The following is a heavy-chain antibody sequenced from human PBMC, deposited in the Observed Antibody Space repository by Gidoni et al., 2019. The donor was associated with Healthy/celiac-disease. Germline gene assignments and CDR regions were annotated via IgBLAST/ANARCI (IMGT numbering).Heavy chain of an antibody. CDR1: GFTFSSYS. V-gene: IGHV3-21*01. Sequence: EVQLVESGGGLVKPGGSLRLSCAASGFTFSSYSMNWVRQAPGKGLEWVSSISSSSSYIYYADSVKGRFTISRDNAKNSLYLQMNSLRAEDTAVYYCGRDLDYGDYPPQYFQHWGQGTLVTVSS. CDR2: ISSSSSYI. D-gene: IGHD4-17*01. CDR3: GRDLDYGDYPPQYFQH. J-gene: IGHJ1*01.